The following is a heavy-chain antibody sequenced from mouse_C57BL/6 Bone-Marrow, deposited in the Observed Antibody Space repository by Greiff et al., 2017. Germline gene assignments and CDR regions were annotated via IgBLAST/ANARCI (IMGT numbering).Heavy chain of an antibody. V-gene: IGHV1-58*01. J-gene: IGHJ1*03. D-gene: IGHD1-1*01. CDR3: ARRENCYGEDFDV. CDR2: IYIGNGYT. CDR1: GYTFTSYG. Sequence: VQLQQSGAELVRPGSSVEMSCKTSGYTFTSYGIHWVKQRPGQGLEWIGYIYIGNGYTEYNEKFKGKATLTSDTSSSTAYMERRSLTSEDTAVYYSARRENCYGEDFDVWGTGTTVTVSS.